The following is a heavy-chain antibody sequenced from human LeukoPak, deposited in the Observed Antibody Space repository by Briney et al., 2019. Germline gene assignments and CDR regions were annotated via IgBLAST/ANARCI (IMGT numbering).Heavy chain of an antibody. CDR3: ARGGKLEPTAMAT. V-gene: IGHV3-48*03. CDR2: ISSSGSTI. D-gene: IGHD5-18*01. Sequence: GGSLRLSCAASGFTFSSYEMNWVRQAPGKGLEWVSYISSSGSTIYYADSVRGRFTISRDNAKNSLYLQMNSLRAEDTAVYYCARGGKLEPTAMATWGQGSLVVVSS. CDR1: GFTFSSYE. J-gene: IGHJ5*02.